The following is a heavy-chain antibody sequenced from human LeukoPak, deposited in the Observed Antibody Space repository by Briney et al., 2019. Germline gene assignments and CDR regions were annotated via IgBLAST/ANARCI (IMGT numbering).Heavy chain of an antibody. V-gene: IGHV3-30*18. J-gene: IGHJ4*02. Sequence: GGSLRLSCAASGFTFSSYGMHWVRQAPGKGLELVAVISYDGSNKYYADSVKGRFTISRDNSKNTLYLQMNSLRAEDTAVYYCAKVDYWGQGTLVTVSS. CDR3: AKVDY. CDR1: GFTFSSYG. CDR2: ISYDGSNK.